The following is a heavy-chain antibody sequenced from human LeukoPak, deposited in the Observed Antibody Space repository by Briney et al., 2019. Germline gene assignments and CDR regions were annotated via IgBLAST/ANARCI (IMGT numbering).Heavy chain of an antibody. Sequence: GASVKVSCKASGGTFSSYAISWVRQAPGQGLEWMGGIIPIFGTANYAQKFQGRVTITADKSTSTAYMELSSLRSEDTAVYYCARNREGYCSGGSCYLFDYWGQGTLVTVSS. CDR1: GGTFSSYA. CDR2: IIPIFGTA. CDR3: ARNREGYCSGGSCYLFDY. D-gene: IGHD2-15*01. J-gene: IGHJ4*02. V-gene: IGHV1-69*06.